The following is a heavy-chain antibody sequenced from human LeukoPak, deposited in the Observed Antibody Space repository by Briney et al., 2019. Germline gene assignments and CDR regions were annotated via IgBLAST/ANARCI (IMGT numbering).Heavy chain of an antibody. Sequence: PGGSLRLSCAASGFTFRNYDMHWVRQPPGKGLEWVAFIRYDGSTNSYAESVKGRLTISRDNSKNTMYLQIDSLRVEDTAVYYCAKAIARGADYWGQGTLVTVSS. CDR1: GFTFRNYD. V-gene: IGHV3-30*02. J-gene: IGHJ4*02. CDR2: IRYDGSTN. CDR3: AKAIARGADY. D-gene: IGHD3-10*01.